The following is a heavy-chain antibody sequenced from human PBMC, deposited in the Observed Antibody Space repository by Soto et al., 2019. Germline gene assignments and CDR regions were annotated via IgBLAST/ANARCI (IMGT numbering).Heavy chain of an antibody. CDR3: ARGGGSKDFWSGPALFDY. CDR2: IYYSGST. J-gene: IGHJ4*02. D-gene: IGHD3-3*01. CDR1: GGSISSYY. V-gene: IGHV4-59*01. Sequence: QVQLQESGPGLVKPSETLSLTCTVSGGSISSYYWSWIRQPPGKGLEWIGYIYYSGSTNYNPSLKSRVTISVDTSKNQFSLKLSSVTAADTAVYYCARGGGSKDFWSGPALFDYWGQGTLVTVSS.